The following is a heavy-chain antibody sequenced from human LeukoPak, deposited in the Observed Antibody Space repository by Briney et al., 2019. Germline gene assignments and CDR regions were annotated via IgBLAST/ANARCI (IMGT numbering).Heavy chain of an antibody. CDR3: ARGRRGYYGSGSYSYFDY. V-gene: IGHV4-59*01. CDR1: GGSISSYY. CDR2: IYYSGST. J-gene: IGHJ4*02. D-gene: IGHD3-10*01. Sequence: SETLSLTCTVSGGSISSYYWSWIRQPPGKGLEWIGYIYYSGSTNYNPSLKSRVSISVDTSKNQFSLKLSSVTAADTAVCYCARGRRGYYGSGSYSYFDYWGQGTLVTVSS.